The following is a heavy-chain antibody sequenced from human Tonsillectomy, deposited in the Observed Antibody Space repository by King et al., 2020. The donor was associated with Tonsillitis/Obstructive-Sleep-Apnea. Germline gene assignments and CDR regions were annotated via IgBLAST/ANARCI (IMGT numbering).Heavy chain of an antibody. Sequence: VQLQQWGAGLLKPSEPLSLTCAVYGGSFGGYYWSWIRQPPGKGLEWIGEINHSVSTNYNPSLKSRVTISLDTSKNQFSRKLSSVTAADTAVYYCARGRGSNIVVVVTAPDYYYYMDVWGKGTTVTVSS. CDR1: GGSFGGYY. V-gene: IGHV4-34*01. J-gene: IGHJ6*03. CDR2: INHSVST. D-gene: IGHD2-15*01. CDR3: ARGRGSNIVVVVTAPDYYYYMDV.